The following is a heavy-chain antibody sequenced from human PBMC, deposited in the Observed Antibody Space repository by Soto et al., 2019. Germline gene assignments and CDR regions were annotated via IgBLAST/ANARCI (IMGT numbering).Heavy chain of an antibody. V-gene: IGHV3-21*06. CDR1: EIGFSSYT. D-gene: IGHD6-19*01. J-gene: IGHJ4*02. CDR3: AREGARSSGCFEY. CDR2: ISSISNFI. Sequence: GGSLRLSCAATEIGFSSYTMHWVRQAPGKGLEWVSSISSISNFIYYADSVKGRFTISRDNDKSSLYLQMDSLRVEDTAVYYCAREGARSSGCFEYWGQGTLVTVS.